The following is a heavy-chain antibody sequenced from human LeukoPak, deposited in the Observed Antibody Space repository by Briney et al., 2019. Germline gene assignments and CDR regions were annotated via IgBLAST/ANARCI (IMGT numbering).Heavy chain of an antibody. Sequence: PGGSLRLSCAASGFTLSSYWMHWVRQAPGKGLVWVSRITSDGSSSSYADSVKGRFTISRDNAKNTLSLQMNSLRTEDTALYYCAKDIFLYSSSSGGWFDPWGQGTLVTVSS. CDR1: GFTLSSYW. CDR2: ITSDGSSS. D-gene: IGHD6-6*01. J-gene: IGHJ5*02. CDR3: AKDIFLYSSSSGGWFDP. V-gene: IGHV3-74*01.